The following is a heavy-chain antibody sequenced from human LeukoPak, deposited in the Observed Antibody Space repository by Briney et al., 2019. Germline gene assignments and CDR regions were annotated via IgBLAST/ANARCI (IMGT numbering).Heavy chain of an antibody. V-gene: IGHV3-48*02. CDR3: ARDVERTGGTYYYGSGSPRG. CDR2: ISTGSSTI. D-gene: IGHD3-10*01. CDR1: GFTFSSYS. Sequence: PGESLTLSCAASGFTFSSYSMIWVRQGPGKGLEWVSYISTGSSTIYYADSVKGRFTISRDNAKNSLYLQMNSLRDEDTAVYYCARDVERTGGTYYYGSGSPRGWGQGTLVTVSS. J-gene: IGHJ4*02.